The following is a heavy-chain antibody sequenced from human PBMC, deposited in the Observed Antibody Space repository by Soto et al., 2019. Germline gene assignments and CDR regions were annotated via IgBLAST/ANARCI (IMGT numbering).Heavy chain of an antibody. CDR3: ARIRVRGVIIKGFDY. V-gene: IGHV4-34*01. Sequence: TSETLSLTCAVYGGSFSGYYWSWIRQPPGKGLEWIGEINHSGSTNYNPSLKSRVTISVDTSKNQFSLKLSSVTAADTAVYYCARIRVRGVIIKGFDYWGQGTLVTVSS. J-gene: IGHJ4*02. D-gene: IGHD3-10*01. CDR1: GGSFSGYY. CDR2: INHSGST.